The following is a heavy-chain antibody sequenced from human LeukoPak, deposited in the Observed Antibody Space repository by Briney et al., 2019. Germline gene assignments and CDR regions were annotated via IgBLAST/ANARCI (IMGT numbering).Heavy chain of an antibody. CDR1: GGSFSGYY. Sequence: SETLSLTCAVYGGSFSGYYWSWIRQPPGKGLEWIGYIYYSGSTNYNPSLKSRVTISVDTSKNQFSLTLSSVTAADTAVYYCASWRITMIVTPKFEYWGHGALVTVSS. CDR2: IYYSGST. CDR3: ASWRITMIVTPKFEY. J-gene: IGHJ4*01. V-gene: IGHV4-59*08. D-gene: IGHD3-22*01.